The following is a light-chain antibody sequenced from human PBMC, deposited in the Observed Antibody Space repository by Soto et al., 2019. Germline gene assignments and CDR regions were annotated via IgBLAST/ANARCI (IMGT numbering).Light chain of an antibody. J-gene: IGKJ2*01. CDR2: KVS. CDR3: MQATHWPYT. Sequence: DVVMTQSPLSLPVTLGQPASISCRTSQGLGNTYLNWFHQRPGQSPRRLIYKVSNRDSGVPDRFSGSGSGTDFTLKISMVEAEDVGLYFCMQATHWPYTFRQGTMLEI. V-gene: IGKV2-30*01. CDR1: QGLGNTY.